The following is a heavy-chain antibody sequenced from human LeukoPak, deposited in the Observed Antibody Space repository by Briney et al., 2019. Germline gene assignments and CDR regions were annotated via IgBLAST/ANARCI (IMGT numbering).Heavy chain of an antibody. CDR2: ISGSGGST. V-gene: IGHV3-23*01. CDR1: GFTFSSYG. CDR3: AKVSGYYYGSSGYSSN. D-gene: IGHD3-22*01. J-gene: IGHJ4*02. Sequence: GGTLRLSCAASGFTFSSYGMSWVRQAPGKGLEWVSAISGSGGSTYYADSVKGRFTISRDNSKNTLYLQMNSLRAEDTAVYYCAKVSGYYYGSSGYSSNWGQGTLVTVSS.